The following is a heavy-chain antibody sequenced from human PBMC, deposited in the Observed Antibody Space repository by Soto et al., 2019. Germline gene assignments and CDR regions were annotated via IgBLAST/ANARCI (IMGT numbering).Heavy chain of an antibody. CDR2: ISAYNGNT. CDR3: ARGPQYCSGGSCYYFDY. J-gene: IGHJ4*02. CDR1: GYTFTSYG. V-gene: IGHV1-18*01. Sequence: ASVKVSCKASGYTFTSYGISWVRQAPGQGLEWMGWISAYNGNTNYAQKLQGRVTMTTDTSTSTAYMELRSLRSNDTAVYYCARGPQYCSGGSCYYFDYWGQGTLVTVSS. D-gene: IGHD2-15*01.